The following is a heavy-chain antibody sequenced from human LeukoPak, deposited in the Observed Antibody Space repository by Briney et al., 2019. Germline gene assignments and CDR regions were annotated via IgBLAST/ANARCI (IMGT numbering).Heavy chain of an antibody. Sequence: GGSLRLSCAASGFTFSSYAVHWVRQAPGKGLEWVAVISYDGSNKYYADSVKGRFTISRDNSKNTLYLQMNSLRAEDTAVYYCARDPGIAFDYWGQGTLVTVSS. CDR1: GFTFSSYA. CDR3: ARDPGIAFDY. D-gene: IGHD1-14*01. J-gene: IGHJ4*02. CDR2: ISYDGSNK. V-gene: IGHV3-30*04.